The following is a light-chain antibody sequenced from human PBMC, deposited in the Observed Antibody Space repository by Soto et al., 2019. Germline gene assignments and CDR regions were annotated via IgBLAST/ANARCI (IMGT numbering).Light chain of an antibody. V-gene: IGKV3-20*01. Sequence: EIVLTQSPGTLSLSPGERATLSCRASQSVSTTYLAWYQQKSGQAPRLLIYGASNRATGLPDRFSGSGSGTDFSLTISRLEPEDFAVYYCQHYESSPWTFGQGTKVDIK. J-gene: IGKJ1*01. CDR2: GAS. CDR1: QSVSTTY. CDR3: QHYESSPWT.